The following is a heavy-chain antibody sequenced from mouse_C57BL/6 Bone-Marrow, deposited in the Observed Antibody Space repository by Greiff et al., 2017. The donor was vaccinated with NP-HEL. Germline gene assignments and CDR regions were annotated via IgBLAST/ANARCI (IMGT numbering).Heavy chain of an antibody. V-gene: IGHV1-4*01. J-gene: IGHJ1*03. CDR1: GYTFTSYT. CDR3: ARLPNSYFDV. Sequence: QVQLKESGAELARPGASVKMSCKASGYTFTSYTMHWVKQRPGQGLEWIGYINPSSGYTKYNQKFKDKATLTADKSSSTAYMQLSSLTSEDSAVYYCARLPNSYFDVWGTGTTVTVSS. CDR2: INPSSGYT.